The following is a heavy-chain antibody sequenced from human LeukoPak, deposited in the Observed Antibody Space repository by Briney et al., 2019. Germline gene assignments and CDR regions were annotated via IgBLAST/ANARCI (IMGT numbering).Heavy chain of an antibody. J-gene: IGHJ1*01. CDR3: ARDRGYGSGSYYFQH. Sequence: PSQTLSLTCIVPGGSISSGGYYWNWIRQHPGKGLEWIGYIYYNGKTNYNPSLMSRVTMSVDTSKNQFSLKLSSVTAADTAVYYCARDRGYGSGSYYFQHWGQGTLVTVSS. CDR2: IYYNGKT. D-gene: IGHD3-10*01. V-gene: IGHV4-31*03. CDR1: GGSISSGGYY.